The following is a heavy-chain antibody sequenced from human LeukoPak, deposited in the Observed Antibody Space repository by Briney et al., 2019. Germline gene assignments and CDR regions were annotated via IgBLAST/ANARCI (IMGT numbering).Heavy chain of an antibody. D-gene: IGHD5-12*01. CDR2: ISGRGDST. CDR1: GFTFSSYA. J-gene: IGHJ4*02. CDR3: ANDLTRAVYSAYDFLPNLGN. V-gene: IGHV3-23*01. Sequence: GGSLRLSCAASGFTFSSYAMSWVRQAPGKGLEWVSAISGRGDSTYFADSMKGRFTISRDNSKNTLDLQMNSLRAEDTAVYYCANDLTRAVYSAYDFLPNLGNWGQGTLVTVSS.